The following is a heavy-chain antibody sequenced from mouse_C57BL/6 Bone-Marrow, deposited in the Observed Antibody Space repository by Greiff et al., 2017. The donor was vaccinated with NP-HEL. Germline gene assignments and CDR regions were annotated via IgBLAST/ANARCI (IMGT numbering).Heavy chain of an antibody. D-gene: IGHD3-2*02. Sequence: EVQLVESGGGLVKPGGSLKLSCAASGFTFSDYGMHWVRQAPEKGLEWVAYISSGSSTIYYADTVKGRFTISRDNAKNTLFLQMTSLRSEDTARYYYASQTAQATAWFAYWGQGTLVTVAA. CDR1: GFTFSDYG. CDR3: ASQTAQATAWFAY. J-gene: IGHJ3*01. CDR2: ISSGSSTI. V-gene: IGHV5-17*01.